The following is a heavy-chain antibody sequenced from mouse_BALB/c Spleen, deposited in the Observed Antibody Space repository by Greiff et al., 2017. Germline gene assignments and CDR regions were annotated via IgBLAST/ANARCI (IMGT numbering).Heavy chain of an antibody. CDR3: ARDEGMITRAMDY. Sequence: VQLVESGPGLVAPSQSLSITCTVSGFSLTGYGVNWVRQPPGKGLEWLGMIWGDGSTDYNSALKSRLSISKDNSKSQVFLKMNSLQTDDTARYYCARDEGMITRAMDYWGQGTSVTVSS. CDR1: GFSLTGYG. CDR2: IWGDGST. V-gene: IGHV2-6-7*01. D-gene: IGHD2-4*01. J-gene: IGHJ4*01.